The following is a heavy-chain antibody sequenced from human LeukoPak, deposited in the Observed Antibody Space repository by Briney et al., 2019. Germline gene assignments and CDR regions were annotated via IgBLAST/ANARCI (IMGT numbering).Heavy chain of an antibody. CDR1: GFTFSSYG. Sequence: PGGSLRLSCAASGFTFSSYGMSWVRQAPGKGLEWVSAISGSGGSTYYADSVKGRFTISRDNSKNTLYLQMNSLRAEDTAVYYCAKGPHLMQQWLRIFFNWGQGTLVTVSS. CDR3: AKGPHLMQQWLRIFFN. D-gene: IGHD6-19*01. J-gene: IGHJ4*02. CDR2: ISGSGGST. V-gene: IGHV3-23*01.